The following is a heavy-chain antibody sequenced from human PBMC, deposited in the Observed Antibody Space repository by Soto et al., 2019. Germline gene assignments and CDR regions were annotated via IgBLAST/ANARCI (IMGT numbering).Heavy chain of an antibody. D-gene: IGHD3-16*02. V-gene: IGHV1-18*04. CDR2: ISAYNGNT. CDR1: GYTFTSYG. Sequence: ASVKVSCKASGYTFTSYGISWVRQAPGQGLEWMGWISAYNGNTNYAQKLQGRVTMTTDTSTSTAYMELRSLRSDDTAVYYCAREAPDYVWGSYRPPLTSIFDDWGQGTLVTVAS. J-gene: IGHJ4*02. CDR3: AREAPDYVWGSYRPPLTSIFDD.